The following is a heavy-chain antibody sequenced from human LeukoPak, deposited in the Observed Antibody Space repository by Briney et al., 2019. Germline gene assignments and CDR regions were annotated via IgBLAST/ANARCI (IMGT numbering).Heavy chain of an antibody. CDR2: IYSAGGT. CDR1: GFTVSSNY. V-gene: IGHV3-53*04. Sequence: GGSLRLSCAASGFTVSSNYMTWVRQAPGKGLEWVSLIYSAGGTYYTDSVKGRFTISRHSSKNTLYLQMNSLRGEDTAVYYCARFLGRITISGVVPDGMDVWGQGATVPVSS. CDR3: ARFLGRITISGVVPDGMDV. D-gene: IGHD3-3*01. J-gene: IGHJ6*02.